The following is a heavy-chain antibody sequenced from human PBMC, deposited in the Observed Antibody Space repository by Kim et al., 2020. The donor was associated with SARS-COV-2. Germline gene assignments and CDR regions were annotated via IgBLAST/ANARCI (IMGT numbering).Heavy chain of an antibody. CDR3: VRGNGWFFDY. D-gene: IGHD6-19*01. J-gene: IGHJ4*02. V-gene: IGHV3-7*01. CDR2: IKQDGSEK. Sequence: GRSLRLSCAASGFTFTSCWMTWVRQAPGKGLEWVANIKQDGSEKYYVDSVKGRFTISRDNAKNSLYLQMNSLRAEDTAVYYCVRGNGWFFDYWGQGTLVT. CDR1: GFTFTSCW.